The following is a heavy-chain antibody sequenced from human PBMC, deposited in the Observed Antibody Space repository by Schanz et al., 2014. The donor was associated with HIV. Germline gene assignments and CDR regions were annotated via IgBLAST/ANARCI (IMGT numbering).Heavy chain of an antibody. Sequence: EVQLVESGGGLVQPGGSLRLSCAASGFTFSAYWMSWVRQAPGKGLEWVANIKQDESENYYVDSVKGRFTISRDNAKNSLYLQMNSLRVEDTAVYYCARDYHWNWFDPWGQGTLVTVSS. CDR2: IKQDESEN. CDR3: ARDYHWNWFDP. D-gene: IGHD1-20*01. CDR1: GFTFSAYW. V-gene: IGHV3-7*01. J-gene: IGHJ5*02.